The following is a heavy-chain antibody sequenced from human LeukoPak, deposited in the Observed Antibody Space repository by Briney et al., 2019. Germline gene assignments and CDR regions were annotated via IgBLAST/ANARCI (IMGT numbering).Heavy chain of an antibody. CDR2: IYTIRST. D-gene: IGHD3-22*01. J-gene: IGHJ4*02. V-gene: IGHV4-4*07. CDR3: ARDRYYYDSSGYDPYFDY. Sequence: SETLSLTCTLSGRSISSYYWSWLRQPAGKGLEWIGRIYTIRSTNYHPSLKSRVTMSVDTSKNQFSLKLSSVTAADTAVYYCARDRYYYDSSGYDPYFDYWGQGTLATVSS. CDR1: GRSISSYY.